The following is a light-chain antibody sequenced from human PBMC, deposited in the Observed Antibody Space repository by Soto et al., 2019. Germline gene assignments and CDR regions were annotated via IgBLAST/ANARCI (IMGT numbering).Light chain of an antibody. CDR3: CSYAGSYTSV. Sequence: QSALTQPRSVSGSPGQSVTISCTGTSSDVGTYNYVSWYQQHPGKAPKLMIYDVSQRPSGVPDRFSGSKSGNTASLTISGLQAEGESDYYFCSYAGSYTSVFGGGTKLTVL. CDR1: SSDVGTYNY. V-gene: IGLV2-11*01. J-gene: IGLJ2*01. CDR2: DVS.